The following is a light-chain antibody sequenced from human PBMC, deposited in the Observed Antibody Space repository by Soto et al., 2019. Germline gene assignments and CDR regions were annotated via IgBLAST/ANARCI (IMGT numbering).Light chain of an antibody. Sequence: SYELTQPPSVSVAPGQTARITCGGTNIGRKSVHWYQQKPGQAPVVVVYDDRDRPSGIPERFSGSNSGNTAALTISRVEAGDEADYYCVSYTSSTTYVFGTGTKVTVL. V-gene: IGLV3-21*02. CDR2: DDR. CDR1: NIGRKS. J-gene: IGLJ1*01. CDR3: VSYTSSTTYV.